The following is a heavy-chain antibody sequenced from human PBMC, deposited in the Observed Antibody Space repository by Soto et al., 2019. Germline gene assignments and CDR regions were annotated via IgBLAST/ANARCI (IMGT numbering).Heavy chain of an antibody. D-gene: IGHD6-25*01. V-gene: IGHV3-23*01. CDR1: GFTFSSYA. CDR2: ISGSGGST. CDR3: AKDQGLRSGYYYGMDV. Sequence: GGSLRLSCAASGFTFSSYAMSWVRQAPGKGLEWVSAISGSGGSTYYADSVKGRFTISRDNSKNTLYLQMNSLRAEDTAVYYCAKDQGLRSGYYYGMDVWGQGTTVTVSS. J-gene: IGHJ6*02.